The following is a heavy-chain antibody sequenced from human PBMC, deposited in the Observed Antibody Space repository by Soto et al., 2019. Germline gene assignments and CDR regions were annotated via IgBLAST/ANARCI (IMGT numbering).Heavy chain of an antibody. CDR1: GGTFTSYG. CDR2: ISAYNGNT. J-gene: IGHJ6*02. Sequence: SVKVSCKASGGTFTSYGISWVRQAPGQGLEWMGWISAYNGNTNYAQKLQGRVTMTTDTSTSTAYMELRSLRSDDTAVYYCARDRRFLEWLSHDYYYGMDVWGQGTTVTVSS. D-gene: IGHD3-3*01. CDR3: ARDRRFLEWLSHDYYYGMDV. V-gene: IGHV1-18*04.